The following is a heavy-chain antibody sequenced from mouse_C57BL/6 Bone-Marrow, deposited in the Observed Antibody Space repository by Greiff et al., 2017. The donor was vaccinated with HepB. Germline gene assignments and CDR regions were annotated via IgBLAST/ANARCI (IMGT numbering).Heavy chain of an antibody. CDR2: ISSGGSYT. CDR1: GFTFSSYG. Sequence: EVQLKESGGDLVKPGGSLKLSCAASGFTFSSYGMSWVRQTPDKRLEWVATISSGGSYTYYPDSVKGRFTISRDNAKNTLYLQMSSLKSEDTAMYYCARPLITTEGGFAYWGQGTLVTVSA. V-gene: IGHV5-6*01. CDR3: ARPLITTEGGFAY. D-gene: IGHD1-1*01. J-gene: IGHJ3*01.